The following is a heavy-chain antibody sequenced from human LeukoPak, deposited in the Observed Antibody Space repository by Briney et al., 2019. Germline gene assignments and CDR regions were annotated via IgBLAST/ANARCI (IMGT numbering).Heavy chain of an antibody. CDR2: INPNSGDT. CDR3: ARESMNWFDP. V-gene: IGHV1-2*02. Sequence: ASVKVSCKTSGYTFSDYYIHWIRQAPGQGLEWVGWINPNSGDTDYAQKFQGRVTVTRDTSISTAYMELGRLRSDDTAVYYCARESMNWFDPWGQGTLVTVSS. J-gene: IGHJ5*02. CDR1: GYTFSDYY.